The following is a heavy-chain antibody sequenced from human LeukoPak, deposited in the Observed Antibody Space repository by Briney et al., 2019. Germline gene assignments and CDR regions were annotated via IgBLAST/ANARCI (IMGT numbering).Heavy chain of an antibody. CDR3: ARLRLEWLWEAGMDV. CDR1: GGSFSGYY. D-gene: IGHD3-3*01. Sequence: PSETLSLTCAVYGGSFSGYYWSWIRQPPGKGLEWIGEINHSGSTNYNPSLKSRVTISVDTSKNQFSLKLSSVTAADTAVYYCARLRLEWLWEAGMDVWGQGTTVTVSS. V-gene: IGHV4-34*01. CDR2: INHSGST. J-gene: IGHJ6*02.